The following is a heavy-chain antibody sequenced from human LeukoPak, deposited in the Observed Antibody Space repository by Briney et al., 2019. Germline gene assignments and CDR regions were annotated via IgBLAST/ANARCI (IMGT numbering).Heavy chain of an antibody. Sequence: ASVKVSCKASGYTFTGYYMHWVRQAPGQGLEWMGWINPNSGGANYAQKFQGRVTMTRDTSISTAYMELSRLTSDDTAVYYCARHPAVVTHLDYWGQGTLVTVSS. V-gene: IGHV1-2*02. D-gene: IGHD2-21*02. CDR3: ARHPAVVTHLDY. J-gene: IGHJ4*02. CDR1: GYTFTGYY. CDR2: INPNSGGA.